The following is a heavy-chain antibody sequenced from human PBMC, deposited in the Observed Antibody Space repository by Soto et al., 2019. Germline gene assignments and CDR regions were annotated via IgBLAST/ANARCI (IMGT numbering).Heavy chain of an antibody. CDR2: LSDSGGTT. CDR3: AKADGGCSCGNFYYCAMDV. D-gene: IGHD5-18*01. Sequence: GGSLRLSCVASGFTFSGYAMNWVRLAPGKGLEWVSSLSDSGGTTYYADSVKGRFTISRDNSKNTLYLQMNSLRVEDTAVYYCAKADGGCSCGNFYYCAMDVWGQGTTVTVSS. J-gene: IGHJ6*02. CDR1: GFTFSGYA. V-gene: IGHV3-23*01.